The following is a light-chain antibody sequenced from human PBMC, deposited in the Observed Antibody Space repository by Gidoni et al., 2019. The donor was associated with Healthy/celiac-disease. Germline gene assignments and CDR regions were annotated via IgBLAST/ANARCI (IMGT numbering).Light chain of an antibody. J-gene: IGLJ2*01. Sequence: QAVLTQPSSLSASPGAPASPTCTLRSGINVGTYRIYWYQQKPGSPPQYHLRYKSDSDKQQGSGVPSRFSGSKDASANAGILLISGLQSEDEADYYCMIWHSSAVVFGGGTKLTVL. CDR3: MIWHSSAVV. CDR1: SGINVGTYR. V-gene: IGLV5-45*03. CDR2: YKSDSDK.